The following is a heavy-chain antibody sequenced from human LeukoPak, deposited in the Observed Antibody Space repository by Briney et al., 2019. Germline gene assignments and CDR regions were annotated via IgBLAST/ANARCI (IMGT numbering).Heavy chain of an antibody. D-gene: IGHD2-8*01. CDR3: ARDRGWVYADY. J-gene: IGHJ4*02. V-gene: IGHV3-48*01. Sequence: PGGSLRLSCAASGFTFSSYSMNWVRQAPGKGLEWVSYISSSSSTIYYADSVKGRFTISRDNAKNSLYLQMNSPRAEDTAVYYCARDRGWVYADYWGQGTLVTVSS. CDR1: GFTFSSYS. CDR2: ISSSSSTI.